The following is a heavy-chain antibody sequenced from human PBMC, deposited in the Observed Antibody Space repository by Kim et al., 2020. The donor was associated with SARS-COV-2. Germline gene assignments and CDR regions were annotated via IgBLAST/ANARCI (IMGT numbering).Heavy chain of an antibody. CDR3: AKDTRYGDYVEGSFDY. Sequence: YVKGRCTISRDNSKNTLYLQMNSLRAEDTAVYYCAKDTRYGDYVEGSFDYWGQGTLVTVSS. D-gene: IGHD4-17*01. V-gene: IGHV3-30*02. J-gene: IGHJ4*02.